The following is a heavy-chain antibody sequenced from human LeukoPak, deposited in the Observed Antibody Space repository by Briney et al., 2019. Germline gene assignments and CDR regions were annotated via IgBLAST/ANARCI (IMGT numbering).Heavy chain of an antibody. D-gene: IGHD5-18*01. CDR1: GFTFSSYG. CDR3: ARDNGGTAMAYYYYYYMDV. J-gene: IGHJ6*03. Sequence: GGSLRLSCAASGFTFSSYGMSWVRQAPGKGLEWVSGITNGGSTYYGDSVKGRFTISRDNSKNTLYLQMNSLRAEDTAVYYCARDNGGTAMAYYYYYYMDVWGKGTTVTISS. V-gene: IGHV3-23*01. CDR2: ITNGGST.